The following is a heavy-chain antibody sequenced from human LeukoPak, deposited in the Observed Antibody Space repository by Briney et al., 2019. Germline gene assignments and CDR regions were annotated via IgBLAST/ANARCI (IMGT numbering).Heavy chain of an antibody. J-gene: IGHJ4*02. CDR1: GGSFSGYY. CDR3: VTSVTVTFTPPAY. D-gene: IGHD3-16*02. V-gene: IGHV4-34*01. CDR2: INHSGSN. Sequence: PSETLSLTCAVYGGSFSGYYWSWIRQPPGKGRERIGEINHSGSNNYNPSLKSRVTISVGTSKNQFSLKLSAVTAADTAVYYCVTSVTVTFTPPAYWGRGALVTVSS.